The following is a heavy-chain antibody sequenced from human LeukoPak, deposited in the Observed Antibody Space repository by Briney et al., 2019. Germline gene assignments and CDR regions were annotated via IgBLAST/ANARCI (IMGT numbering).Heavy chain of an antibody. Sequence: SETLSLTCSVFGGSISSGRYYLSWIRQPAGKGLEWLGHISTSGSTNYNPSLKSRVTISVDTSKNQFSLKLSAVTAADTAVYYCARDQWFGELAAHNWFDSWGRGTLVTVSS. CDR2: ISTSGST. CDR3: ARDQWFGELAAHNWFDS. CDR1: GGSISSGRYY. J-gene: IGHJ5*01. D-gene: IGHD3-10*01. V-gene: IGHV4-61*09.